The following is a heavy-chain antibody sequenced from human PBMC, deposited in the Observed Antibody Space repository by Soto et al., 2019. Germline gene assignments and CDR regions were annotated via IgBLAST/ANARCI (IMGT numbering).Heavy chain of an antibody. CDR3: ARSQGSSTSLEIYYYYYYGMDV. J-gene: IGHJ6*02. CDR2: IIPISDTT. CDR1: GGTFSSYA. Sequence: QVQLVQSGAEVKKPGSSVKVSCKASGGTFSSYAISWVRQAPGQGLEWMGGIIPISDTTNYAQKFQGRVTITADECTSTAYMELSSLRSEDTAVYYCARSQGSSTSLEIYYYYYYGMDVWDQGTTVTVSS. V-gene: IGHV1-69*01. D-gene: IGHD2-2*01.